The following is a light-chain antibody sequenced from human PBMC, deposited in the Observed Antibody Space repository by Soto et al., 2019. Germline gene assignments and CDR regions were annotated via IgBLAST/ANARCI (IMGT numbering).Light chain of an antibody. J-gene: IGKJ4*01. V-gene: IGKV3-11*01. CDR2: DAS. Sequence: EIVLTQSPATLSLSPGERATLSCRASQSVSSYLAWYQQKPGQAPRLLIYDASNRATGIPARFSGSGSGTDFALTSSSLEPEDFAIYYCQQRNSWPPTFGGGTKVEIK. CDR1: QSVSSY. CDR3: QQRNSWPPT.